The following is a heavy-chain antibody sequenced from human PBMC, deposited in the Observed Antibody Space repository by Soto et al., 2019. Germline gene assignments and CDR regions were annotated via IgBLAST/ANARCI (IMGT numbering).Heavy chain of an antibody. CDR2: INHSGST. CDR3: ARAKITDLFDY. J-gene: IGHJ4*02. V-gene: IGHV4-34*01. CDR1: GGSFSGYY. D-gene: IGHD3-10*01. Sequence: PSETLSLTCAVYGGSFSGYYGTWIRQPPGTGLEWIGEINHSGSTNYNPSLKSRVTISVDTSKNQFSLKLTSVTAADTDVYYCARAKITDLFDYWAQGTLVTVSS.